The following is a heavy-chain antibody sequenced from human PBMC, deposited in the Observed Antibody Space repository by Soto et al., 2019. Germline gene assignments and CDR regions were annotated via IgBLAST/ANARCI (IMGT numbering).Heavy chain of an antibody. CDR2: ISGSGGST. Sequence: EVQLLESGGGLVQPGGSLRLSCAASGFTFSSYAMSWVRQAPGKGLEWVSAISGSGGSTYYADSVKGRFTISRDNSKNTLYLQMNSLSAEDTAVYYCAKRGYGDYGYYGMDVWGQGTTVTVSS. CDR3: AKRGYGDYGYYGMDV. J-gene: IGHJ6*02. CDR1: GFTFSSYA. V-gene: IGHV3-23*01. D-gene: IGHD4-17*01.